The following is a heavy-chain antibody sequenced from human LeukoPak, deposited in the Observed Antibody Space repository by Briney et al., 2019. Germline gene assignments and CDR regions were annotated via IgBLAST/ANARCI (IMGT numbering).Heavy chain of an antibody. CDR1: GFTFSSYS. J-gene: IGHJ4*02. CDR2: ISYDGSST. V-gene: IGHV3-30-3*01. D-gene: IGHD2-15*01. Sequence: GGSLRLSCAASGFTFSSYSMLWVRQAPGKGLEWVALISYDGSSTHYSDSVKGRFTISRDNSRDTLYLQMNSLRAEDTAVYYCARELPFDYWGQGTLVTVSS. CDR3: ARELPFDY.